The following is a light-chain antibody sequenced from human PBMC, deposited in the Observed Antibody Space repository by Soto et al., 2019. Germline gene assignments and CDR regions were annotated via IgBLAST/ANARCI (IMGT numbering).Light chain of an antibody. Sequence: QSALTQPPSVSGSPGRSITISCTGSSSDIGGNHHVSWYQQHPGTGHKLIIYVDSDRPSGVSNRFSGSKSSNTAPLTISGLQPEDEADYYCSSYTTIDALIFGGGTKLTVL. CDR1: SSDIGGNHH. CDR2: VDS. CDR3: SSYTTIDALI. J-gene: IGLJ2*01. V-gene: IGLV2-14*01.